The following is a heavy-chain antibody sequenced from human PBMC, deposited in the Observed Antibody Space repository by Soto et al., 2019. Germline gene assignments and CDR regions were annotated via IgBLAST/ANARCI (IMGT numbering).Heavy chain of an antibody. J-gene: IGHJ5*02. D-gene: IGHD6-13*01. V-gene: IGHV4-31*03. CDR1: GGSISSGGYY. CDR2: IYYSGST. CDR3: ARLVGSSWNNWFDP. Sequence: PSETLSLTCTVSGGSISSGGYYWSWIRQHPGKGLEWIGYIYYSGSTYYNPSLKSRVTISVDTSKNQFSLKLSSVTAADTAVYYCARLVGSSWNNWFDPWGQGTLVTVSS.